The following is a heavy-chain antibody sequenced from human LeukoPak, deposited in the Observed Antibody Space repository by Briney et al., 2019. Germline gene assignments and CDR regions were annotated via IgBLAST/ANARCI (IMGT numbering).Heavy chain of an antibody. J-gene: IGHJ4*02. CDR2: IIPILGIA. CDR1: GGTFSSYA. V-gene: IGHV1-69*04. Sequence: SVKVSCKASGGTFSSYAISWVRQAPGQGLEWMGRIIPILGIANYAQKFQGRVTITADKSTSTAYMELSSLRPEDTAVYYCARDSSGWPGYFDYWGQGTLVTVSS. CDR3: ARDSSGWPGYFDY. D-gene: IGHD6-19*01.